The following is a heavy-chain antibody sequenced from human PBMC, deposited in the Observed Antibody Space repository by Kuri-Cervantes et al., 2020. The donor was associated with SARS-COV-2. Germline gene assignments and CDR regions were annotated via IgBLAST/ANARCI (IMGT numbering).Heavy chain of an antibody. J-gene: IGHJ4*02. CDR2: IRSKAYGGTT. D-gene: IGHD3-22*01. Sequence: QTLSLTCAAPGFTFSSYSMNWVRQAPGKGLEWVGFIRSKAYGGTTEYAASVKGRFTISRDDSKSIAYLQMNSLKTEDTAVYYCTWTDSSGYYFDFDYWGQGTLVTVSS. V-gene: IGHV3-49*04. CDR1: GFTFSSYS. CDR3: TWTDSSGYYFDFDY.